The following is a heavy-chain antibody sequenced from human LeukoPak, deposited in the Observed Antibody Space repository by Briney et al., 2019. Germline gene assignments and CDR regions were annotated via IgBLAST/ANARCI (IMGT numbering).Heavy chain of an antibody. V-gene: IGHV3-48*01. D-gene: IGHD4-17*01. CDR1: GFSFSAYN. CDR3: ARDLGSSTVTTAFDY. Sequence: PGGSLRLSCEGSGFSFSAYNMNWVRQAPGKGLESISYISSSSATIFYADSVKGRFTISRDNAKNSLYLQMNSLRPEDTAVYFCARDLGSSTVTTAFDYWGQGTLVTVSS. J-gene: IGHJ4*02. CDR2: ISSSSATI.